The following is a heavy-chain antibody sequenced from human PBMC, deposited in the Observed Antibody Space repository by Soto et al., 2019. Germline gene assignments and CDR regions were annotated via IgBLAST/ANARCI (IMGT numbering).Heavy chain of an antibody. CDR1: GGSISSYY. V-gene: IGHV4-59*01. D-gene: IGHD3-22*01. J-gene: IGHJ4*02. CDR2: IYYSGST. Sequence: ETLSLTCTVSGGSISSYYWSWIRQPPGKGLEWIGYIYYSGSTDYNPSLKSRVTISVDTSKNQFSLKLSSVTAADTAVYYCARESFEGSGYYPGPFDYWGQGTLVTVSS. CDR3: ARESFEGSGYYPGPFDY.